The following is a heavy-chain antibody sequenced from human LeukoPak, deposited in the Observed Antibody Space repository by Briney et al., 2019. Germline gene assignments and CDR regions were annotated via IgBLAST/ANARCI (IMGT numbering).Heavy chain of an antibody. D-gene: IGHD4-17*01. CDR2: IYTSGST. CDR3: ARVAVTHYYYYYYYMDV. Sequence: PSETLSLTCTVSGGSISSGSYYWSWIRQPAGKGLEWIGRIYTSGSTNYNPSLKSRVTISVDTSKNQFSLKLSSVTAADTAVYYCARVAVTHYYYYYYYMDVWGKGTTVTISS. J-gene: IGHJ6*03. V-gene: IGHV4-61*02. CDR1: GGSISSGSYY.